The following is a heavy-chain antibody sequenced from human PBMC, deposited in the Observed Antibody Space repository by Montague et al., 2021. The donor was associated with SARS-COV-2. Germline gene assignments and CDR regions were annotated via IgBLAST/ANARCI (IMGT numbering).Heavy chain of an antibody. Sequence: SETLSLTCTVSGGSISSYYWSWIRQPPGKGLEWIGYIYYSGSTNYNPSLKSRVTISVDTSKNQFSLKLSSVTAADTAVYFCAKGSHIYETRGLRTGWFDPWGQGTLVTVSS. CDR1: GGSISSYY. CDR3: AKGSHIYETRGLRTGWFDP. J-gene: IGHJ5*02. CDR2: IYYSGST. D-gene: IGHD7-27*01. V-gene: IGHV4-59*12.